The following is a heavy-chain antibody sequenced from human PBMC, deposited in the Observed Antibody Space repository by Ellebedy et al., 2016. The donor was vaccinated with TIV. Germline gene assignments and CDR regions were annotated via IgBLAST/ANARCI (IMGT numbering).Heavy chain of an antibody. CDR1: GFTFSSYA. CDR3: ARDIVTPKDSYFDY. V-gene: IGHV3-74*01. D-gene: IGHD1-26*01. CDR2: INTDGSSI. J-gene: IGHJ4*02. Sequence: GESLKISCAASGFTFSSYAMHWVRQAPGKGLVWVSRINTDGSSINYADSVKGRFTISRDNSKNTVYLQMNSLRAEDTAVYYCARDIVTPKDSYFDYWGQGTLVTVSS.